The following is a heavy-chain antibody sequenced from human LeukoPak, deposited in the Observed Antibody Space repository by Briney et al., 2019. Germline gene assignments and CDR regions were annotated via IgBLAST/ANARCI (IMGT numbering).Heavy chain of an antibody. V-gene: IGHV4-38-2*01. J-gene: IGHJ4*02. CDR2: IYHTGSA. CDR1: NYYISSGSY. Sequence: RPSETLSLTCGVSNYYISSGSYWSWIRQPPGKGLEWIGSIYHTGSAYYSSSLQSRVTISVVTSKNQFSVKLSSVTAADTAVYYCARANDRGGTSPLDYWGQGTLVTVSS. D-gene: IGHD2-2*01. CDR3: ARANDRGGTSPLDY.